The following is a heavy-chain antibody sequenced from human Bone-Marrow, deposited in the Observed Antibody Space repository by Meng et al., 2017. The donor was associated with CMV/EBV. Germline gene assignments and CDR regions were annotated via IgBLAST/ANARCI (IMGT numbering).Heavy chain of an antibody. J-gene: IGHJ2*01. D-gene: IGHD6-19*01. CDR1: GGSISSYY. CDR2: IYYSGST. CDR3: ASGGWYSDWYFDL. V-gene: IGHV4-59*01. Sequence: SETLSLTCTVSGGSISSYYWSWIRQPPGKGLEWIGYIYYSGSTNYNPSLKGRVTISVDTSKNQFSLKLSSVTAADTAVYYCASGGWYSDWYFDLWGRGTLVTVSS.